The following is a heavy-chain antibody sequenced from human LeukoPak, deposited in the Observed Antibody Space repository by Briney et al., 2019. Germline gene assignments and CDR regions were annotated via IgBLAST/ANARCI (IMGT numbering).Heavy chain of an antibody. J-gene: IGHJ4*02. CDR2: INPSGGST. CDR1: GYTFTSYY. V-gene: IGHV1-46*01. Sequence: ASVKVSCKASGYTFTSYYMHWVRQAPGQGLEWMGIINPSGGSTSYAQKFQGRVTMTTNTSISTAYMELSSLRSEDTAVYYCARREYGSGSYHLVYWGQGTLVTVSS. CDR3: ARREYGSGSYHLVY. D-gene: IGHD3-10*01.